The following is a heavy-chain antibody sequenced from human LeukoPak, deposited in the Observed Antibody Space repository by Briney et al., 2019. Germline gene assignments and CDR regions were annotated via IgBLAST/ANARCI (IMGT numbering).Heavy chain of an antibody. CDR2: IYPGDSDT. D-gene: IGHD5-18*01. Sequence: GESLKISCKGSGYSFTSYWIGWVRQMPGKGLEWMGIIYPGDSDTGYSPSFQGQVTISADKSISTAYLQWSSLKASDTAMYYCAREWLDTATYYYYGMDVWGQGTTVTVSS. CDR1: GYSFTSYW. V-gene: IGHV5-51*01. CDR3: AREWLDTATYYYYGMDV. J-gene: IGHJ6*02.